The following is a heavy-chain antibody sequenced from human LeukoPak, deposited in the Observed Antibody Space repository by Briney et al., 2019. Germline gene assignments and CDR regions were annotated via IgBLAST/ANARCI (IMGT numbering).Heavy chain of an antibody. CDR1: GGSISSGSYY. Sequence: PSETLSLTCTVSGGSISSGSYYWSWIRQPPGKGLEWIGSIYYSGSTYYNPSLKSRVTISVDTSKNQFSLKLSSVTAADTAVYYCASWSTPYYYYMDVWGKGTTVTVSS. D-gene: IGHD3-3*01. V-gene: IGHV4-39*01. J-gene: IGHJ6*03. CDR3: ASWSTPYYYYMDV. CDR2: IYYSGST.